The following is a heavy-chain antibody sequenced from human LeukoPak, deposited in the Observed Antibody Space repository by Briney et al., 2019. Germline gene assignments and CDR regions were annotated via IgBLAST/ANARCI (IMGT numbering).Heavy chain of an antibody. V-gene: IGHV3-23*01. Sequence: GGSLRLSCAASGFTFSSYAMSWVRQAPGKGLERVSGISGSGDRRNYAVSVKGRFTISRDISKNTLYLQMNSLRAEDTAVYYCAKGPKQLLVGSRGYYFDYWGQGTLVTVSS. J-gene: IGHJ4*02. D-gene: IGHD6-13*01. CDR3: AKGPKQLLVGSRGYYFDY. CDR2: ISGSGDRR. CDR1: GFTFSSYA.